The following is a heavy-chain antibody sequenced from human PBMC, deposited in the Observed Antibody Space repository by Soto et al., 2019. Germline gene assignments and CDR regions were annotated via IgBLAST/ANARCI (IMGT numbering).Heavy chain of an antibody. CDR3: ARDQRGEVAGPSPY. Sequence: GGSLRLSCAASGFTFSSYGMHWVRQAPGKGLEWVAVIWYDGSNKYYADSVKGRFTISRDNSKNTLYLQMNSLRAEDTAVYYCARDQRGEVAGPSPYWGQGTLVTVSS. CDR2: IWYDGSNK. CDR1: GFTFSSYG. J-gene: IGHJ4*02. V-gene: IGHV3-33*01. D-gene: IGHD2-15*01.